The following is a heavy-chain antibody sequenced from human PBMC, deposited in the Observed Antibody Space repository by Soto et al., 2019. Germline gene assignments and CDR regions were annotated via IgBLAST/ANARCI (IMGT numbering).Heavy chain of an antibody. CDR3: ARDGDLRYCSGGSCLGVFDY. CDR2: ISAYNGNT. Sequence: QVQLVQSGAEVKKPGASVKVSCKASGYTITSNGISWVRQAPGQGLEWMGWISAYNGNTNYAQKLQGRVTMTTDTSTSTAYMELRSMRSDDTAVYYCARDGDLRYCSGGSCLGVFDYWGQGTLVTVSS. CDR1: GYTITSNG. J-gene: IGHJ4*02. D-gene: IGHD2-15*01. V-gene: IGHV1-18*01.